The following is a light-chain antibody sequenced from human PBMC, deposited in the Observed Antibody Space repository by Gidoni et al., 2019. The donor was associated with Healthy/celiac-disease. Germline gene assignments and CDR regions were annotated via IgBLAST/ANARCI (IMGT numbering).Light chain of an antibody. J-gene: IGKJ1*01. CDR2: DAS. V-gene: IGKV3-11*01. CDR3: QQRSNWPT. CDR1: QSVSSY. Sequence: EIVLTQSPATLSLSPGERATLSCRASQSVSSYLAWYQQNPGQAPRLLIYDASHRATGIPARFRGSGSGTDFTLTISRLEPEDFAVYYCQQRSNWPTFGQGTKVEIK.